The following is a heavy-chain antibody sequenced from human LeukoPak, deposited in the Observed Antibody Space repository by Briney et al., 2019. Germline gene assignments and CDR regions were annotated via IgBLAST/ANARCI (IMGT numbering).Heavy chain of an antibody. CDR1: GGSISSGGYS. J-gene: IGHJ4*02. CDR3: ARGVRFLTSNYFDY. D-gene: IGHD3-3*01. CDR2: INHSGST. Sequence: SQTLSLTCTVSGGSISSGGYSWSWIRQPPGKGLEWIGEINHSGSTNYNPSLKSRVTISVDTSKNQFSLKLSSVTAADTAVYYCARGVRFLTSNYFDYWGQGTLVTVSS. V-gene: IGHV4-30-2*01.